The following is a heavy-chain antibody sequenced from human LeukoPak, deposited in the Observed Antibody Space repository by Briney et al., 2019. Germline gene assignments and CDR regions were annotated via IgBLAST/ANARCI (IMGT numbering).Heavy chain of an antibody. CDR1: GFTFSSYA. V-gene: IGHV3-23*01. CDR3: AKAQYSSSWLYYFDY. CDR2: ISGSGGST. J-gene: IGHJ4*02. D-gene: IGHD6-13*01. Sequence: GGSLRLSCAASGFTFSSYAMSWVRQAPGKGLEWVSAISGSGGSTYYADSVKGRFTISRDNSKNTLYLQMNSLRAEDTAVYYCAKAQYSSSWLYYFDYWGQGTLVTVSS.